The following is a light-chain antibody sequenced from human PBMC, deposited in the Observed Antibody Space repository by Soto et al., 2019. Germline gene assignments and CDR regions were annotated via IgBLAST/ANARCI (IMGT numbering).Light chain of an antibody. V-gene: IGKV3-15*01. CDR3: QQYNNWWT. CDR1: QSVSGN. Sequence: EIVMTQSPGTLSVSPGGRVTLSCRASQSVSGNLAWYQQKPGQAPRLLIYGVSTRATGIPARFSGSGSGTDFTLTVSGLQAEDFAIYYCQQYNNWWTFGQGTKVEIK. J-gene: IGKJ1*01. CDR2: GVS.